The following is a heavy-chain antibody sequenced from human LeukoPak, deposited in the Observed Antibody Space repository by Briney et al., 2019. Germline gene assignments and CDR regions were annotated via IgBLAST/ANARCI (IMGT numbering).Heavy chain of an antibody. CDR2: IYHSGST. V-gene: IGHV4-38-2*02. CDR3: AGGFGELLPFDY. D-gene: IGHD3-10*01. Sequence: SETLSLTCTVSGYSISSGYYWGWIRQPPGKGLEWIGSIYHSGSTYYNPSLKSRVTISVDTSKNQFSLKLSSVTAADTAVYYCAGGFGELLPFDYWGQGTLVTVSS. J-gene: IGHJ4*02. CDR1: GYSISSGYY.